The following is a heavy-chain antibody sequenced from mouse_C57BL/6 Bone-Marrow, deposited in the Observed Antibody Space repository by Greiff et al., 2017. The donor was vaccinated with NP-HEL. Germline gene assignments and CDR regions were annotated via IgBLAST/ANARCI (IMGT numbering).Heavy chain of an antibody. D-gene: IGHD1-1*02. CDR3: ARQGSPFAY. CDR1: GFTFSSYG. J-gene: IGHJ3*01. Sequence: EVQRVESGGDLVKPGGSLKLSCAASGFTFSSYGMSWVRQTPDKRLEWVATISSGGSYTYYPDSVKGRFTISRDNAKNTLYLQMSSLKSEDTAMYYCARQGSPFAYWGQGTLVTVSA. V-gene: IGHV5-6*01. CDR2: ISSGGSYT.